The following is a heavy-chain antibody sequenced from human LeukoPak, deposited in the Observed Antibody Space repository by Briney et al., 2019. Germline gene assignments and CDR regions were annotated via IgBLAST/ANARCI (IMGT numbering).Heavy chain of an antibody. CDR1: GFTFSSYA. CDR3: AKGATINRRGYFDY. Sequence: PGGSLRLSCAASGFTFSSYAMSWVRQAPGKGLEWVSAISGSGSSTYYADSVKGRFTISRDNSKNTLDLQMNSLRAEDTAVYYCAKGATINRRGYFDYWGQGALVTVSS. CDR2: ISGSGSST. D-gene: IGHD1-26*01. V-gene: IGHV3-23*01. J-gene: IGHJ4*02.